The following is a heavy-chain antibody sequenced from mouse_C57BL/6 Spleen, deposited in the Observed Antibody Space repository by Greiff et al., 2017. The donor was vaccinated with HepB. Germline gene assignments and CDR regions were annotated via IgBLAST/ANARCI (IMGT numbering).Heavy chain of an antibody. V-gene: IGHV1-81*01. D-gene: IGHD1-1*01. CDR2: IYPRSGNT. CDR3: ARWAYYGSSYDFDY. J-gene: IGHJ2*01. CDR1: GYTFTSYG. Sequence: LEESGAELARPGASVKLSCKASGYTFTSYGISWVKQRTGQGLEWIGEIYPRSGNTYYNEKFKGKATLTADKSSSTAYMELRSLTSEDSAVYFCARWAYYGSSYDFDYWGQGTTLTVSS.